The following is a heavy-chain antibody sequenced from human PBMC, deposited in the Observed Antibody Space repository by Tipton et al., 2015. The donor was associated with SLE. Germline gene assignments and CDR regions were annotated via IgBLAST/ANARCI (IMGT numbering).Heavy chain of an antibody. Sequence: SLRLSCAASGFTFSSYWMSWVRQAPGKGLEWVANIKQDGSEKYYVDSVKGRFTISRDNAKNSLSLQMNSLRAEDTAVYYCARAGYDFWSGLGFDPWGQGTLVTVSS. D-gene: IGHD3-3*01. CDR1: GFTFSSYW. CDR2: IKQDGSEK. V-gene: IGHV3-7*01. J-gene: IGHJ5*02. CDR3: ARAGYDFWSGLGFDP.